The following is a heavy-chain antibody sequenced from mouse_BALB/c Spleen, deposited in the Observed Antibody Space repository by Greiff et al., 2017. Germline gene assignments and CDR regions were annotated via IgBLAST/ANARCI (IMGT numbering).Heavy chain of an antibody. V-gene: IGHV1-67*01. D-gene: IGHD1-1*01. J-gene: IGHJ4*01. CDR1: SYTFTDYA. Sequence: QVQLQQSGPELVRPGVSVKISCKGSSYTFTDYAMHWVKQSHAKSLEWIGVISTYYGNTNYNQKFKGKATMTVDKSSSTAYMELARLTSEDSAVYYCARGDYYGDAMDYWGQGTSVTVSS. CDR3: ARGDYYGDAMDY. CDR2: ISTYYGNT.